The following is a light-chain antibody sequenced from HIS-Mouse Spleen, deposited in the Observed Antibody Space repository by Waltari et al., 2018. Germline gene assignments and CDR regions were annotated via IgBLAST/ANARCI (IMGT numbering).Light chain of an antibody. J-gene: IGLJ2*01. CDR3: YSTDSSGNHRV. CDR1: ALTKKY. V-gene: IGLV3-10*01. CDR2: EDS. Sequence: SYELTQPPSVSVSPGQTARITCPGDALTKKYAYLYQQKSGPAPVLVIYEDSKRPSGIPARFSGSSSGTIATLTISGAQVEDEADYYCYSTDSSGNHRVFGGGTKLTVL.